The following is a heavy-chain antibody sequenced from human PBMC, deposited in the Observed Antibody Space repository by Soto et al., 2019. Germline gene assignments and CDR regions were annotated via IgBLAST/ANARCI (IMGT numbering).Heavy chain of an antibody. CDR3: ARHDSPSVIYYYYGMDV. CDR1: GYSFTSYW. V-gene: IGHV5-51*01. Sequence: EVQLVQSGAEVKKPGESLKISCKGSGYSFTSYWIGWVRQMPGKGLEWMGIIYPGDSDTRYSPSFQGQVTISADKSISTAYLQWSSLKASDSAIYYCARHDSPSVIYYYYGMDVWGQGTTVTVSS. CDR2: IYPGDSDT. J-gene: IGHJ6*02. D-gene: IGHD2-15*01.